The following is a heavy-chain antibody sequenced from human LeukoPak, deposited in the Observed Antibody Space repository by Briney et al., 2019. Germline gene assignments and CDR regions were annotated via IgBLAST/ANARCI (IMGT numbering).Heavy chain of an antibody. Sequence: SETLSLTCAVYGGSFSGYYWSWIRQPPGKGLEWIGEINHSGSTNYNPSLKSRVTISVDTSKNQFALKLSSVTAADTAVCYCARHSYYYDSSGYRYDAFDIWGQGTMVTVSS. CDR3: ARHSYYYDSSGYRYDAFDI. D-gene: IGHD3-22*01. CDR1: GGSFSGYY. J-gene: IGHJ3*02. CDR2: INHSGST. V-gene: IGHV4-34*01.